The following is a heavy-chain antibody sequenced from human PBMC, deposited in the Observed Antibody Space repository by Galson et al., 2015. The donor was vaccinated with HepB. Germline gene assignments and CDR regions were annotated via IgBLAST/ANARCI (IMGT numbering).Heavy chain of an antibody. CDR2: ISNDGSRQ. D-gene: IGHD2-15*01. CDR3: ARDVDSEVGVGTMDV. V-gene: IGHV3-30*03. J-gene: IGHJ6*02. Sequence: SLRLSCAASGFTFRGHGMHWVRQVPGEGLDWVAAISNDGSRQLHKDSVEGRFTISRDDSENTLYLQMNMLRHEDTSVYHCARDVDSEVGVGTMDVWGPGTTVVVSS. CDR1: GFTFRGHG.